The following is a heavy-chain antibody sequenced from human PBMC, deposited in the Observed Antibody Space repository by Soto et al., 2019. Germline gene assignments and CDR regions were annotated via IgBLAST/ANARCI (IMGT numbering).Heavy chain of an antibody. CDR3: ARTVIPAPYYYGMDV. CDR1: GFTFSSYS. CDR2: ISSSSGYM. V-gene: IGHV3-21*06. Sequence: GGSLRLSCAASGFTFSSYSMNWVRQAPGKGLECVSSISSSSGYMYYADSVKGRFTIPRDNAKNSLYLQMNSLRAEDTAVYYCARTVIPAPYYYGMDVWGQGTTVTVSS. J-gene: IGHJ6*02. D-gene: IGHD2-2*01.